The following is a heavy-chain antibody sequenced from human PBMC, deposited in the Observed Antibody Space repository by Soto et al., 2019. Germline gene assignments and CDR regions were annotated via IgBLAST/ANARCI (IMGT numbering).Heavy chain of an antibody. D-gene: IGHD2-15*01. J-gene: IGHJ5*02. Sequence: LSLSCAASGFTFSSYGMHWVRQAPGKGLEWVAVIWYDGSNKYYADSVKGRFTISRDNSKNTLYLQMNSLRAADTAVYYCARAPVVVVVAAMGYNWFDPWGQGTLVTVSS. CDR1: GFTFSSYG. V-gene: IGHV3-33*01. CDR3: ARAPVVVVVAAMGYNWFDP. CDR2: IWYDGSNK.